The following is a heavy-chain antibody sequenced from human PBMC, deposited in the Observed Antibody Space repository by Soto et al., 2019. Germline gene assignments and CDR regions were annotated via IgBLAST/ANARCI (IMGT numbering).Heavy chain of an antibody. CDR3: AKRDSSGYYFY. CDR1: GASISSDY. V-gene: IGHV4-59*01. D-gene: IGHD3-22*01. Sequence: PSETLSLTCSVSGASISSDYWSWIRQPPGKGLEWVGLISYTGSTIYNPFLKSRVTISFDTSRNQFSLRLSSMTAADTAVYYCAKRDSSGYYFYWGQGSLVTVSS. J-gene: IGHJ4*02. CDR2: ISYTGST.